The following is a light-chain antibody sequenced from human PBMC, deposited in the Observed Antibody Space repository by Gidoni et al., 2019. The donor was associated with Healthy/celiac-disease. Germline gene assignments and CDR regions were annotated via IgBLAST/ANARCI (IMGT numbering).Light chain of an antibody. V-gene: IGKV1-33*01. CDR2: DAS. J-gene: IGKJ1*01. CDR3: QQYDNLPWT. CDR1: QDIRNY. Sequence: DIQMPQYPSSLSASIGDTVTITCQASQDIRNYLNWYQQKPGQAPKLLIYDASNLETGVPSRFSGSGSGTDFTFTISSLQPEDIATYYCQQYDNLPWTFGQXTKVEIK.